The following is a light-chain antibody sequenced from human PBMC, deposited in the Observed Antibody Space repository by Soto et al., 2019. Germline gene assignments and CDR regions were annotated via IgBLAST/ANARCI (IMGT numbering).Light chain of an antibody. Sequence: DIQLTQSPSFLSASVGDRVTITCRASQGISSYLAWYQQKPGKAPKLLIYDASNLESGVPSRFSGSGSGTEFSLTISSLQPDDFATYYCQQYNNYWTFGQGTKVDIK. CDR3: QQYNNYWT. V-gene: IGKV1-9*01. J-gene: IGKJ1*01. CDR2: DAS. CDR1: QGISSY.